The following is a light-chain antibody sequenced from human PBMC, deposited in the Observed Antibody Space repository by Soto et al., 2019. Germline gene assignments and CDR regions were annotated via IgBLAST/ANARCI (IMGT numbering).Light chain of an antibody. J-gene: IGLJ3*02. Sequence: QSLLTQPPSVSAAPGQKVTISCSGSSTNIGNDYVSWFQQFPGVAPQLLIYHSRIRQSAFPDRFSASTSGTSATLVITGLLTGDEAVYYCGAWDSGLTAQLFGRGTKLTVL. V-gene: IGLV1-51*01. CDR1: STNIGNDY. CDR2: HSR. CDR3: GAWDSGLTAQL.